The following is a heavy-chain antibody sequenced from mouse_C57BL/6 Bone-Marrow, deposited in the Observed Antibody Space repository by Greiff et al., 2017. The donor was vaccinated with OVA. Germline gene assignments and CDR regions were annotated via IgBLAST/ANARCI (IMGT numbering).Heavy chain of an antibody. D-gene: IGHD4-1*01. CDR2: ISGGGGNT. V-gene: IGHV5-9*01. CDR1: GFTFSSYT. CDR3: AGTGTFDY. J-gene: IGHJ2*01. Sequence: EVMLVESGGGLVKPGGSLKLSCAASGFTFSSYTMSWVRQTPEKRLEWVATISGGGGNTYYPDSVKGRFTISRDNAKNTLYLQMSSLRSEDTALYYCAGTGTFDYWGQGTTLTVSS.